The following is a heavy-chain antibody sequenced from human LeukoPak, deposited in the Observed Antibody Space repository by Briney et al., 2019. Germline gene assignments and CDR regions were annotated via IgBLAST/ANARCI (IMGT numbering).Heavy chain of an antibody. D-gene: IGHD3-9*01. CDR2: ISSSGSTI. CDR3: ARKGRLYYDILTGTRAYYMDV. V-gene: IGHV3-48*03. Sequence: PGGSLRLSCAASGFTFSSYEMNWVRQAPGKGLEWVSYISSSGSTIYYADSVKGRFTISRDNAKNSLYLQMNSLRAEDTAVYYCARKGRLYYDILTGTRAYYMDVWGKGTTVTISS. CDR1: GFTFSSYE. J-gene: IGHJ6*03.